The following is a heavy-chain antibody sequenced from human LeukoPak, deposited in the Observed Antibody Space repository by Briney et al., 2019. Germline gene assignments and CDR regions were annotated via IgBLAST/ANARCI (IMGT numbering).Heavy chain of an antibody. CDR1: GFTFSSYA. CDR2: LSGSGVNT. CDR3: AKGPSPVLGGGSYFDY. Sequence: GGSLRLSCAASGFTFSSYAMSWVRQAPGKGLEWVSVLSGSGVNTYYADSVKGRFTLSRDNSKNTLYLQMNSLRAEDTAVYYCAKGPSPVLGGGSYFDYWGQGTLVTVSS. J-gene: IGHJ4*02. D-gene: IGHD3-16*01. V-gene: IGHV3-23*01.